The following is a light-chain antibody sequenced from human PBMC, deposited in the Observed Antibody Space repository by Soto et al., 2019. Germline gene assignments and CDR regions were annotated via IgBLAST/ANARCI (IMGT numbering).Light chain of an antibody. J-gene: IGLJ2*01. CDR1: SSDVGGYKF. CDR3: SSYAGSNNFVV. CDR2: AVN. V-gene: IGLV2-8*01. Sequence: QSALTQPPSASGSPGQSVTISCTGTSSDVGGYKFVSWFQQNPGKAPRLMISAVNKRPSGVPERFSGSKSGNTASLTVSGLQAEEEADYYCSSYAGSNNFVVFGGGTKVTVL.